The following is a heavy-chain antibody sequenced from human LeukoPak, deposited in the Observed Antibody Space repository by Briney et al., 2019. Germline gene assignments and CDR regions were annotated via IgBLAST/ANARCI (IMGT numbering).Heavy chain of an antibody. J-gene: IGHJ4*02. Sequence: GASVTVSFTASGSTFTSSAMQWVRQARGQHLEWIGWIVVGSGSTKYAQEFQDRVTITRDMFTSTAYMELSSLRSEDTAVYYCAASAPSWRSIFDDWGQGTLVTVSS. CDR1: GSTFTSSA. CDR3: AASAPSWRSIFDD. D-gene: IGHD3-16*01. CDR2: IVVGSGST. V-gene: IGHV1-58*02.